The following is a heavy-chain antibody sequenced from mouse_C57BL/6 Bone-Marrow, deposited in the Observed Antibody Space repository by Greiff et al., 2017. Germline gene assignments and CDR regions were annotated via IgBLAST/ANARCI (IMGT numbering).Heavy chain of an antibody. CDR2: IYPGNGDT. J-gene: IGHJ1*03. Sequence: VQLQQSGAELVRPGASVKMSCKASGYTFTSYNMHWVKQTPRQGLEWIGAIYPGNGDTSYNQKFKGKATLTVDKSSSTAYMQLSSLTSEDSAVYFCARRDYYYDYGGGWYFDVWGTGTTVTVSS. CDR3: ARRDYYYDYGGGWYFDV. V-gene: IGHV1-12*01. D-gene: IGHD2-4*01. CDR1: GYTFTSYN.